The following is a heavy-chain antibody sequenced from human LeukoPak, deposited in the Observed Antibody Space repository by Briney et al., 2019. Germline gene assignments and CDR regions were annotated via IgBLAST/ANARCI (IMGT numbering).Heavy chain of an antibody. Sequence: SETLSLTCSVSGGSISSSDYYWGWIRQPPGKGLEGIGTMFYNGATKSNPSLSSRVTMSIDTSKSQFPLKLRPVTAADTAVYYCAREARFALPVVGSGDYWGQGTLVTVSS. CDR2: MFYNGAT. D-gene: IGHD6-19*01. CDR3: AREARFALPVVGSGDY. CDR1: GGSISSSDYY. V-gene: IGHV4-39*06. J-gene: IGHJ4*02.